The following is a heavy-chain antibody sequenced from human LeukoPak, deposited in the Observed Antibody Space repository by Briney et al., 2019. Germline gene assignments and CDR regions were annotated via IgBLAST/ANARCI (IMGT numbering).Heavy chain of an antibody. J-gene: IGHJ5*02. D-gene: IGHD6-19*01. CDR3: AREGVAGRHWFDP. Sequence: SETLSLTCTVSGYSISSGYYWGWIRQPPGKGLEWIGSIYHSGRTFYNPSLKSRVTISVDTSKNQFSLKLSSVTAADTAVYYCAREGVAGRHWFDPWGQGTLVTVSS. CDR2: IYHSGRT. CDR1: GYSISSGYY. V-gene: IGHV4-38-2*02.